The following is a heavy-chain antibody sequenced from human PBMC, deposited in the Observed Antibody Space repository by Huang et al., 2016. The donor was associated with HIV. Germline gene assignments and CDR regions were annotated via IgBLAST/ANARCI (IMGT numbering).Heavy chain of an antibody. D-gene: IGHD3-10*02. CDR3: ARDTVRGVASSYYHYYGMDV. Sequence: QVQLVQSGAEVKKPGASVKVSCKASGYTFTAYYLHWVRQATGQGMEWMGWINDNRGGINQAQKFQGRVTMTRDTSISTAYRELSRLRSDDTAVYYCARDTVRGVASSYYHYYGMDVWGQGTTVTVSS. CDR1: GYTFTAYY. V-gene: IGHV1-2*02. CDR2: INDNRGGI. J-gene: IGHJ6*02.